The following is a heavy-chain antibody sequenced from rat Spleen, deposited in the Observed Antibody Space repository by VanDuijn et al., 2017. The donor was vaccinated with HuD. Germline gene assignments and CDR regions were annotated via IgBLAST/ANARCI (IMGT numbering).Heavy chain of an antibody. CDR2: ISTGGGKT. V-gene: IGHV5S13*01. CDR1: GFTYSNYV. D-gene: IGHD1-7*01. CDR3: ARADTIPHYFDY. J-gene: IGHJ2*01. Sequence: EVQLVESDGGLVQPGRSLKLSCAASGFTYSNYVMAWFRQAPTKGLEWVASISTGGGKTYYRDSVKGRFTISRDYAKNTLFLQMDSLRSEDTATYYCARADTIPHYFDYWGQGVMVTVSS.